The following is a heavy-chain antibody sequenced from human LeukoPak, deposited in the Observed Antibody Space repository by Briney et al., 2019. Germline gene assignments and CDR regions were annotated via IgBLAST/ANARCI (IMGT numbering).Heavy chain of an antibody. CDR3: ARQTTSSWYLNRAYMDV. V-gene: IGHV5-51*01. J-gene: IGHJ6*03. CDR1: GYSLTNNW. CDR2: IYPGDSDT. D-gene: IGHD6-13*01. Sequence: GESLKISCKVSGYSLTNNWIGWVRQVPGKGLEWMGPIYPGDSDTRYSPSFQGQVTFSADKSISTAYLQWGSLKASDTAMYYCARQTTSSWYLNRAYMDVWGKGTTVTVSS.